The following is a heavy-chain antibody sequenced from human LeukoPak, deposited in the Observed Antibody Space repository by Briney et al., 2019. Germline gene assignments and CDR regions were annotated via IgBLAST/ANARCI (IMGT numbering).Heavy chain of an antibody. Sequence: PGGSLRLSCAASGFTFSDYYMSWIRQAPGKGLEWVANIKQDGSEKYYVDSVKGRFTISRDNAKNSLYLQMNSLRAEDTAVYYCARGIEGGITGTDYWGQGTLVTVSS. J-gene: IGHJ4*02. CDR2: IKQDGSEK. CDR3: ARGIEGGITGTDY. V-gene: IGHV3-7*01. D-gene: IGHD1-20*01. CDR1: GFTFSDYY.